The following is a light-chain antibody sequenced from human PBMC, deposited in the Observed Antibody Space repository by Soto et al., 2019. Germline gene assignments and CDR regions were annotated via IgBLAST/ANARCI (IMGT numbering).Light chain of an antibody. Sequence: QSGLTQTASVSESPGQSITMSCTGSRSDVGGYNLVSWYQQHPGKASKLLISDDNKRPSGVSDRFSGSKSGNTASLTISGLQAEDEGDYYCSSYAGRITLVFGGGTKLTVL. CDR3: SSYAGRITLV. CDR2: DDN. J-gene: IGLJ2*01. CDR1: RSDVGGYNL. V-gene: IGLV2-23*01.